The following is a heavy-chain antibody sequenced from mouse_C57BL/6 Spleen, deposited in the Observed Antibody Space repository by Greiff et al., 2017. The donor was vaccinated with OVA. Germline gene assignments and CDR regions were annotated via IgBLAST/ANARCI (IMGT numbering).Heavy chain of an antibody. CDR3: ARYDGITLDFDY. D-gene: IGHD2-3*01. CDR1: GYTFTDYY. J-gene: IGHJ2*01. Sequence: VQLQQSGPVLVKPGASVKMSCKASGYTFTDYYMNWVKQSHGKSLEWIGVINPYNGGTSYNQKFKGKATLTVDKSSSTAYMELNSLTSEDSAVYYCARYDGITLDFDYWGQGTTLTVSS. CDR2: INPYNGGT. V-gene: IGHV1-19*01.